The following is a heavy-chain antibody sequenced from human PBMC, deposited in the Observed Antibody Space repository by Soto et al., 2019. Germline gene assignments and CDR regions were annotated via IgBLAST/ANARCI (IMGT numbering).Heavy chain of an antibody. CDR3: ARRTVNIRTFYSGLKTHCFDY. CDR2: IYYSGST. V-gene: IGHV4-39*01. D-gene: IGHD6-19*01. CDR1: GDSMSSRDYY. J-gene: IGHJ4*02. Sequence: QLQLHESGPGLVKPSETLSLTCAVSGDSMSSRDYYWGWIRQPPGNGLEWIGSIYYSGSTYYNPSLQSRVAISVDTSKNQFSLKLKSVTAADTAIYYCARRTVNIRTFYSGLKTHCFDYWGQGAPVTVSS.